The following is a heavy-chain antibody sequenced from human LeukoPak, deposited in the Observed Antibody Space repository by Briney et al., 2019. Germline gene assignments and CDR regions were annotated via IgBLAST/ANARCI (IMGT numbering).Heavy chain of an antibody. CDR1: GFTFSSCG. CDR2: ISYDGSNK. V-gene: IGHV3-30*18. J-gene: IGHJ3*02. CDR3: AKVGGTMIVVVITPPRI. Sequence: GRSLRLSCAASGFTFSSCGMHWVRQAPGKGLEWVAVISYDGSNKYYADSVKGRFTISRDNSKNTLYLQMNSLRAEDTAVYYCAKVGGTMIVVVITPPRIWGQGTMVTVSS. D-gene: IGHD3-22*01.